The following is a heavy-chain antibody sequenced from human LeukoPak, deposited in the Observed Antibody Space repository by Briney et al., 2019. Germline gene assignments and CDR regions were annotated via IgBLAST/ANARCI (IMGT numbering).Heavy chain of an antibody. CDR3: AKDLRSGYYYDAFDI. J-gene: IGHJ3*02. D-gene: IGHD3-22*01. Sequence: GGSLRLSCVASGFTFISYAMSWVRQAPGKGLEWVSTISSSGDATYYADSVQVRFTISRDYSKNTLFLQMNSLRAEDTAVYYCAKDLRSGYYYDAFDIWGQGTMVTVSS. CDR1: GFTFISYA. V-gene: IGHV3-23*01. CDR2: ISSSGDAT.